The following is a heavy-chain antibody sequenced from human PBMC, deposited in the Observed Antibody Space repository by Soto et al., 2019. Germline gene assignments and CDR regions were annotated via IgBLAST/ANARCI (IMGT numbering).Heavy chain of an antibody. V-gene: IGHV3-30-3*01. Sequence: GWSLRLSCAASVFTFNMYALHWVRQAPGKGLEWVAVISFDGTKKYYSDSVKGRFTISRDNLKNTLYLQMNNLRVEDAALYFCAREDDYGYRYINYGLDVWGQGTTVTVSS. D-gene: IGHD4-17*01. J-gene: IGHJ6*02. CDR2: ISFDGTKK. CDR1: VFTFNMYA. CDR3: AREDDYGYRYINYGLDV.